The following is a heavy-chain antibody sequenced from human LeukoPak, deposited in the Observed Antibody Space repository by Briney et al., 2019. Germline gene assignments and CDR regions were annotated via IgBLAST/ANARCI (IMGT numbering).Heavy chain of an antibody. D-gene: IGHD6-19*01. CDR1: GYTFTSYG. Sequence: ASVKVSCKASGYTFTSYGISWVRRAPGQGLEWMGWISAYNGNTNYAQKLQGRVTMTTDTSTSTAYMELRSLRSDDTAVYYCARDWGSGWLYYYYYMDVWGKGTTVTISS. CDR3: ARDWGSGWLYYYYYMDV. J-gene: IGHJ6*03. V-gene: IGHV1-18*01. CDR2: ISAYNGNT.